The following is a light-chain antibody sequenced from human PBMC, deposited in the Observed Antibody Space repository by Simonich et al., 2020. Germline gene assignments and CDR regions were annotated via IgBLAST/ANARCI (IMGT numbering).Light chain of an antibody. CDR2: AAS. J-gene: IGKJ1*01. V-gene: IGKV1-17*03. Sequence: DIQMTQSPSAMSASVGERVPITCRASLGICNYLAWVQQKPGQVPKRLSYAASSLQSGVPSRFSGSGSGTEFTLTISSLQPEDFATYYCLQHNSYPPTFGQGTKVEIK. CDR3: LQHNSYPPT. CDR1: LGICNY.